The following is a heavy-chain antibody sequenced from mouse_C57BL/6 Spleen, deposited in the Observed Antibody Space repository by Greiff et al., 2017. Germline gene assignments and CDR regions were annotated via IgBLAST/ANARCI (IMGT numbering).Heavy chain of an antibody. CDR2: ISSGSSTI. V-gene: IGHV5-17*01. D-gene: IGHD2-5*01. J-gene: IGHJ4*01. CDR1: GFTFSDYG. CDR3: AGSNYSYAMDD. Sequence: DVMLVASGGGLVKPGGSLKLSCAASGFTFSDYGMHWVRQAPEKGLEWVAYISSGSSTIYYADTVKGRFTISRDNAKNTLFLQMTSLRSEDRAMYYCAGSNYSYAMDDWGQGTSVTVSS.